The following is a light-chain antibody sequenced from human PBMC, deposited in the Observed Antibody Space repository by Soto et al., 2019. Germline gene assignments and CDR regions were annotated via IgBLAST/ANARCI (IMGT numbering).Light chain of an antibody. CDR3: QQYDDLPLT. V-gene: IGKV1-33*01. CDR2: DSS. CDR1: QDISNY. J-gene: IGKJ4*01. Sequence: DIQMTHSPSSLSASVGDRVTLTCQASQDISNYLNWYQQKPGQAPKLLIYDSSALETGVPSRFSGSGSATDFTLTISSLQPEDFATYYCQQYDDLPLTFGGGTKVDI.